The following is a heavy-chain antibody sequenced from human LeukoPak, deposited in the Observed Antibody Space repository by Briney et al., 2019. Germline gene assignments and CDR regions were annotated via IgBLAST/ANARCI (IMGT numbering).Heavy chain of an antibody. D-gene: IGHD2-2*01. V-gene: IGHV4-39*01. CDR1: GGSISSSSYY. CDR2: IYYSEST. J-gene: IGHJ4*02. CDR3: ARQLGYCSSTSCYADKVDY. Sequence: PSDPLSLTCTVSGGSISSSSYYWRWIRQPPGERLEWIGCIYYSESTYYNPSLKSRVTISVDTSKNQFSLKLSSVTAADTAVYYCARQLGYCSSTSCYADKVDYWGQGTLVTVSS.